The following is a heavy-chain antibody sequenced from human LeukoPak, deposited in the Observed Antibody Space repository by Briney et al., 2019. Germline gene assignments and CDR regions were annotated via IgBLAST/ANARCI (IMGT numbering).Heavy chain of an antibody. D-gene: IGHD5-18*01. V-gene: IGHV4-38-2*02. CDR3: ARDHGYSYGENWFDP. J-gene: IGHJ5*02. Sequence: PSQTLSLTCTVSGNSISSGDYYWSWIRQPPGKGLEWTGSIFQSGHTYYSPSLKSRVTISVDTSKNQFSLKLSSVTAADTAVYYCARDHGYSYGENWFDPWGQGTLVTVSS. CDR1: GNSISSGDYY. CDR2: IFQSGHT.